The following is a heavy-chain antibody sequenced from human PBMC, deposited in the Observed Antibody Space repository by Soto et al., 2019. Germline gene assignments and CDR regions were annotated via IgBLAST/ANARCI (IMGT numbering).Heavy chain of an antibody. CDR1: GYTFFQDG. V-gene: IGHV1-18*01. D-gene: IGHD3-16*01. CDR2: INTRNGDT. CDR3: ASGHWGEILGDY. J-gene: IGHJ4*02. Sequence: QVQLVQSGGEVKQPGASVKVSCRAVGYTFFQDGITWVRQAPGQGPEWMGWINTRNGDTKYAQKLQGRVIMTTDTSTTTVYMELRSLRSDDTAVYYCASGHWGEILGDYWGQGTLLTVSS.